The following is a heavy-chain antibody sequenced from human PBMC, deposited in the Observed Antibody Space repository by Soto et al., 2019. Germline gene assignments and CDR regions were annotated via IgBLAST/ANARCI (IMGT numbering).Heavy chain of an antibody. V-gene: IGHV3-23*01. Sequence: GGSLRLSCAASGFTFSSYAMSWVRQAPGKGLEWVSAISGSGRSTYYTDSVKGRFTISRDNSKNTVYLLMNSLKAEDTAVYYCAKVYFYDLSGCGFLDYWGQGTPVTVSS. CDR3: AKVYFYDLSGCGFLDY. D-gene: IGHD3-22*01. CDR1: GFTFSSYA. CDR2: ISGSGRST. J-gene: IGHJ4*02.